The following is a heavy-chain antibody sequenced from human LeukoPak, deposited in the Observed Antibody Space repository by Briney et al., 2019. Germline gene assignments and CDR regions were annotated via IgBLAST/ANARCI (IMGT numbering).Heavy chain of an antibody. V-gene: IGHV4-4*02. Sequence: PSGTLSLTCAVSGGSLSSSNWWSWVRQPPGKGLEWIGEIYHSGSTNYNPSLKSRVTISVDKSKNQFSLKLSSVTAADTAVYYCARDQYYYDSSGPEGLVDWGQGTLVTVSS. D-gene: IGHD3-22*01. CDR1: GGSLSSSNW. CDR3: ARDQYYYDSSGPEGLVD. CDR2: IYHSGST. J-gene: IGHJ4*02.